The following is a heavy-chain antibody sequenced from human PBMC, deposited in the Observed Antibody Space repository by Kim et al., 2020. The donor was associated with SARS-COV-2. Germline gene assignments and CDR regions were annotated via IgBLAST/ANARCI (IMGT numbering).Heavy chain of an antibody. D-gene: IGHD4-17*01. CDR3: AKDNTVTTLGY. CDR2: ISYDGSNK. CDR1: GFTFSSYG. V-gene: IGHV3-30*18. Sequence: GGSLRLSCAASGFTFSSYGMHWVRQAPGKGLEWVAVISYDGSNKYYADSVKGRFTISRYNSKNTLYLQMNSLRAEDTAVYYCAKDNTVTTLGYWGQGTLVTVSS. J-gene: IGHJ4*02.